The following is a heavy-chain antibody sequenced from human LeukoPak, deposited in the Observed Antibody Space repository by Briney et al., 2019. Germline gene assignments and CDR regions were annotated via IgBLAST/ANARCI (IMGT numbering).Heavy chain of an antibody. CDR2: ISAYNGNT. J-gene: IGHJ4*02. D-gene: IGHD4-17*01. CDR1: GYTFTSYG. Sequence: AAVKVSCKASGYTFTSYGISWVRQAPGQGLAWMGWISAYNGNTNYAQKLQGRVTMTTDTSTSTAYMELRSLRSDDTAVYYCARAPYGDYGSYFDYWGQGTLVTVSS. CDR3: ARAPYGDYGSYFDY. V-gene: IGHV1-18*01.